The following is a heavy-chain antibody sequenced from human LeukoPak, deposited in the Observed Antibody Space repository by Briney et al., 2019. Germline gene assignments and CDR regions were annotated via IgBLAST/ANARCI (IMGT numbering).Heavy chain of an antibody. CDR1: GFTFSRYA. CDR3: ARDRDYGSGSYYCGFDP. Sequence: QTGGSFRLSCAASGFTFSRYAMSWVLQAPGKGLEWVSAVSGSGYDTYYADSMRGRFTISRDNSKSTVYLQIDGLRVEDTAVYYCARDRDYGSGSYYCGFDPWGQGTLVTVSS. CDR2: VSGSGYDT. D-gene: IGHD3-10*01. V-gene: IGHV3-23*01. J-gene: IGHJ5*02.